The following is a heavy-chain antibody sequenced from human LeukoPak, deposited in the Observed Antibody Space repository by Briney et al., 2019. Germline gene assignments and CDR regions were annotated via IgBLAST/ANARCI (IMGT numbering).Heavy chain of an antibody. CDR1: GITFSTYG. CDR3: AKGGASVTRYVDY. Sequence: GGSLRLSCAASGITFSTYGMSWVRQAPGKGLEWVSAISGSGDSTYYAESVKGRFTISRDNSQNTLYLQMNSLRPEDTAVYYCAKGGASVTRYVDYWGQGTLVTVSS. CDR2: ISGSGDST. V-gene: IGHV3-23*01. J-gene: IGHJ4*02. D-gene: IGHD4-17*01.